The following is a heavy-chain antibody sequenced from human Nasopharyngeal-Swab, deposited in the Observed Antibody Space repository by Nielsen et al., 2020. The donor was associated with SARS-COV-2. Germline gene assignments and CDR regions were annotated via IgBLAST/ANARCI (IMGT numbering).Heavy chain of an antibody. CDR3: ARRPRVLWFGGIDAFDI. D-gene: IGHD3-10*01. Sequence: SETLSLTCAVYGGSFSGYYWSWIRQPPGKGLEWIGEINHSGSTNYNPSLKSRVTISVDTSKNQFSLKLSSVTAADTAVYYCARRPRVLWFGGIDAFDIWGQGTMVTVSS. CDR1: GGSFSGYY. CDR2: INHSGST. J-gene: IGHJ3*02. V-gene: IGHV4-34*01.